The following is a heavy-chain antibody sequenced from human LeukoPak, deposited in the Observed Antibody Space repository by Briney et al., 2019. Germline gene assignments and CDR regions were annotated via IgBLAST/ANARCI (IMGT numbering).Heavy chain of an antibody. J-gene: IGHJ5*02. V-gene: IGHV1-8*01. CDR2: MNPNSGNT. CDR3: ARGRRYYYDSSGYSEANWFDP. D-gene: IGHD3-22*01. Sequence: ASVKVSCKASGYTFTSYDINWVRQAPGQGLEWMGWMNPNSGNTGYAQKFQGRVTMTRNTSISTAYMELRSLRSEDTAVYYCARGRRYYYDSSGYSEANWFDPWGQGTLVTVSS. CDR1: GYTFTSYD.